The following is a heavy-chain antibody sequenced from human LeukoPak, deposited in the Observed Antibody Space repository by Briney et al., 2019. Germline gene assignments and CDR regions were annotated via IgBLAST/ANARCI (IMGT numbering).Heavy chain of an antibody. CDR3: ARDRDYAFDI. J-gene: IGHJ3*02. V-gene: IGHV3-74*01. Sequence: AGGSLRLSCAASGFTFRSSWIHWVRQVPGKGLVWVSRINSDGGTTNYADSVKGRFTISRDNAKNTLYLQMDSLRADDTAVYYCARDRDYAFDIWGQGTMVTVSS. D-gene: IGHD3-3*01. CDR1: GFTFRSSW. CDR2: INSDGGTT.